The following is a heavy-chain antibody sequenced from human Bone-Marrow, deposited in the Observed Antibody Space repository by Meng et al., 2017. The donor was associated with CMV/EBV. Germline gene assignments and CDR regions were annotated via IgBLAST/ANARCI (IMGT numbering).Heavy chain of an antibody. Sequence: ASVKVSCKASGYTLTTFDFNWVRQAPGQGLEWMGWINPNSGGTNYAQKFQGRVTMTRDTSISTAYMELSRLRSADTAVYYCARRSWDAFDIWGQGTMVTVSS. D-gene: IGHD3-16*02. CDR1: GYTLTTFD. CDR2: INPNSGGT. J-gene: IGHJ3*02. CDR3: ARRSWDAFDI. V-gene: IGHV1-2*02.